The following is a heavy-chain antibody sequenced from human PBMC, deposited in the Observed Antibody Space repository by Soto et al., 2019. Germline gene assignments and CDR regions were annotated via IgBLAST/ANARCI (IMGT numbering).Heavy chain of an antibody. CDR1: GYTFTSYG. D-gene: IGHD2-2*01. CDR2: ISAYNGNT. Sequence: ASVKVSCKASGYTFTSYGISWVRQAPGQGLEWMGWISAYNGNTNYAQKLQGRVTMTTDTSTSTAYMELRRLRSDDTAVYYCARSYCSSTTCPKDREDYWGQGTLVTVSS. CDR3: ARSYCSSTTCPKDREDY. J-gene: IGHJ4*02. V-gene: IGHV1-18*01.